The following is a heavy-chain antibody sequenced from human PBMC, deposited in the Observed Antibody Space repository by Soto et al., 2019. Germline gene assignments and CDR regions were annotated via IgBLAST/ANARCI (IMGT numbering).Heavy chain of an antibody. CDR3: ARGVPYYYGSGSGVLYYYYGMDV. Sequence: QVQLVQSGAEVKKPGSSVKVSCKASGGTFSSYAISWVRQAPGQGLEWMGGIIPIFGTGNYAQKLQGRVTITADEATRTAYMELGSLRSEDTAVYYCARGVPYYYGSGSGVLYYYYGMDVWGQGTTVTVSS. CDR2: IIPIFGTG. CDR1: GGTFSSYA. J-gene: IGHJ6*02. V-gene: IGHV1-69*01. D-gene: IGHD3-10*01.